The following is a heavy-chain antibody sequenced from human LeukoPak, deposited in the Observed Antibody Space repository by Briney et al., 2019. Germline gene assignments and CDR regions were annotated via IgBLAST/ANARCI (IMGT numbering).Heavy chain of an antibody. CDR2: INSDGSST. D-gene: IGHD5-18*01. CDR1: GFTYSSYW. Sequence: GGSLRLSCAASGFTYSSYWMHWVRQGPGKGLVWVSRINSDGSSTTYADSVKGRFTISRDNAKNTLYLQMNSLRAEDTAVYYCARGSYGYDYWGQGTLVTVSS. V-gene: IGHV3-74*01. J-gene: IGHJ4*02. CDR3: ARGSYGYDY.